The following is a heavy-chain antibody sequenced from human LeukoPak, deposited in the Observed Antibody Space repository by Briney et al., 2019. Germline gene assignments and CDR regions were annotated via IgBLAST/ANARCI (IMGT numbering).Heavy chain of an antibody. CDR1: GFAFSFFA. V-gene: IGHV3-74*01. CDR2: INSDGSST. Sequence: PGGSLRLSCEASGFAFSFFAMSWLRQAPGKGLVWVSCINSDGSSTRYADSVKGRFTISRENAKNTLYLQMNSLRAEDTAVYYCARVARWDSSGYLFDYWGQGTLVTVSS. CDR3: ARVARWDSSGYLFDY. D-gene: IGHD3-22*01. J-gene: IGHJ4*02.